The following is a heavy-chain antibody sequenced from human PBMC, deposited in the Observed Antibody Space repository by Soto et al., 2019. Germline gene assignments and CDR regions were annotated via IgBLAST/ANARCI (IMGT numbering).Heavy chain of an antibody. Sequence: ASVKVSCKVSGYTFTSYGISWVRQAPGQGLEWMGWISAYNGNTNYAQKLQGRVTMTTDTSTSTAYMELRSLRSDDTAVYYCARDGMGTYYDFWSGVSEAYGMDVWGQGTTVTVSS. CDR2: ISAYNGNT. CDR1: GYTFTSYG. J-gene: IGHJ6*02. V-gene: IGHV1-18*01. CDR3: ARDGMGTYYDFWSGVSEAYGMDV. D-gene: IGHD3-3*01.